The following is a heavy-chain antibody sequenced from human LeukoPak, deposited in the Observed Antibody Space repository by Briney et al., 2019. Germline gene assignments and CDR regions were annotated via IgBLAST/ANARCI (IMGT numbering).Heavy chain of an antibody. CDR1: GGSISSYY. J-gene: IGHJ4*02. Sequence: TSETLSLTCTVSGGSISSYYWSWIRQPPGKGLEWIGYIYYSGSTNYNPSLKSRVTISVDTSKNQFSLKLSSVTAADTAVYYCARGRYFDWFVDHYFDYWGQGTLVTVSS. V-gene: IGHV4-59*01. CDR3: ARGRYFDWFVDHYFDY. CDR2: IYYSGST. D-gene: IGHD3-9*01.